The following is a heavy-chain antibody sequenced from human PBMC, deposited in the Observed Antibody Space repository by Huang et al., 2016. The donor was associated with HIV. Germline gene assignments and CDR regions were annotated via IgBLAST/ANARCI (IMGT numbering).Heavy chain of an antibody. J-gene: IGHJ4*02. CDR1: GGSFRNFA. Sequence: QVQLVQSGAEVKKPGSSVKVSCKASGGSFRNFAIGWARQAPGQGLEGMGGIIPTLGTANYAQKFQGRVTISADESTSTAYMELSSLRSEDTAVYYCATVDYYDTSGPQRGYFDNWGQGTLVTVSS. CDR3: ATVDYYDTSGPQRGYFDN. D-gene: IGHD3-22*01. V-gene: IGHV1-69*01. CDR2: IIPTLGTA.